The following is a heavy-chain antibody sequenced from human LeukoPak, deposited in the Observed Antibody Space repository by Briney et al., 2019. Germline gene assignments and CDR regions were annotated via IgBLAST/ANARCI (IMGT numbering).Heavy chain of an antibody. CDR2: INPNSGGT. V-gene: IGHV1-2*02. CDR1: GYTFTGYY. D-gene: IGHD1-26*01. CDR3: ARSTVGATTPVDY. Sequence: GASVKVSCKASGYTFTGYYMHWVRQAPGQGLEWMGWINPNSGGTNYAQKFQGRVTMTRDTSISTAYMELSRLRSDDTAVYYCARSTVGATTPVDYWGQGTLVTVSS. J-gene: IGHJ4*02.